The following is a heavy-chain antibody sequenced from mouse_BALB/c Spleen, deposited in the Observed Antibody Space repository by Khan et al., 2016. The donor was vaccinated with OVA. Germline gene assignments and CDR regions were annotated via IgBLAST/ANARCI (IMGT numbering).Heavy chain of an antibody. CDR3: QRGGGGSRFAY. Sequence: QVQLKQSGAELVRPGVSVKISCKGSGYTFTDFTMHWVKQSHAKSLEWIGVISTYYGDVTYNQKFKGKATMTVDKSSSTAYMELARLTSEDSAILYWQRGGGGSRFAYWGQGTLVTVSA. V-gene: IGHV1S137*01. CDR1: GYTFTDFT. CDR2: ISTYYGDV. J-gene: IGHJ3*01.